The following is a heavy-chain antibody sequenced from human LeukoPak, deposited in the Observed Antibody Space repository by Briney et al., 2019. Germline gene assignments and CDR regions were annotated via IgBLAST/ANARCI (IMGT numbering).Heavy chain of an antibody. V-gene: IGHV4-39*07. D-gene: IGHD1-14*01. J-gene: IGHJ6*02. CDR2: IYYSGST. CDR3: ARENPPAGSYYYGMDV. Sequence: SETLSLTCTVSGGSISSSSYYWGWIRQPPGKGLEWIGSIYYSGSTYYNPSLKSRVTISVDTSKNQFSLKLSSVTAADTAVYYCARENPPAGSYYYGMDVWGQGTTVIVSS. CDR1: GGSISSSSYY.